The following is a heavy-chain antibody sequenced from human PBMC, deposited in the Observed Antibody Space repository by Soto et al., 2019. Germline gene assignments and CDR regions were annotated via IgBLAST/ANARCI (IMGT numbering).Heavy chain of an antibody. Sequence: HPGGSLRLSCAASGFTFSGSAMHWVRQASGKGLEWVGRIRSKANSYATAYAASVKGRFTISRDDSKNTAYLQMNSLKTEDTAVYYCTRPYSSSSGYYYYYMDVWGKGTTVTVSS. J-gene: IGHJ6*03. CDR1: GFTFSGSA. CDR3: TRPYSSSSGYYYYYMDV. D-gene: IGHD6-6*01. CDR2: IRSKANSYAT. V-gene: IGHV3-73*01.